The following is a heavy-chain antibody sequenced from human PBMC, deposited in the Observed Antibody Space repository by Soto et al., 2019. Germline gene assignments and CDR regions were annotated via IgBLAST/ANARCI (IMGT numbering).Heavy chain of an antibody. J-gene: IGHJ5*02. Sequence: SGPTLVNPTETLTLTCTVSGFSLSNAIMVDSWIRHPPGKALEWLAHIFSNDEKSYSTSLKSRLTISKDTSKSQVVLTMTNMDPVDTATYYCARQPIKAVNWFDPWGQGTLVTVSS. CDR3: ARQPIKAVNWFDP. D-gene: IGHD2-15*01. V-gene: IGHV2-26*01. CDR1: GFSLSNAIMV. CDR2: IFSNDEK.